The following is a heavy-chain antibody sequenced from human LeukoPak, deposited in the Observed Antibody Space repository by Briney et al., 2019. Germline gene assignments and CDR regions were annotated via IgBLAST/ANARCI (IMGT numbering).Heavy chain of an antibody. J-gene: IGHJ4*02. CDR2: FDPEDGET. V-gene: IGHV1-24*01. Sequence: ASVKVSCKVSGYTLTELSMHWVRQAPGKGLEWMGGFDPEDGETIYAQKLQGRVTMTEDTSTDTAYMELSSLRSEDTAVYYCATEVAVAGGLDYWGQGTLVTVSS. CDR3: ATEVAVAGGLDY. D-gene: IGHD6-19*01. CDR1: GYTLTELS.